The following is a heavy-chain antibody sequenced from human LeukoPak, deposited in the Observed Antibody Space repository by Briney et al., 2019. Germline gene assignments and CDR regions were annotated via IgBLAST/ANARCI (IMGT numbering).Heavy chain of an antibody. CDR3: ARIGGSRETGRIDY. J-gene: IGHJ4*02. CDR2: MNPNSGNT. Sequence: ASVKVSYKASGYTFTSYDINWVRQATGQGLEWMGWMNPNSGNTGYAQKFQGRVTITRNTSISTAYMELSSLRSEDTAVYYCARIGGSRETGRIDYWGQGTLVTVSS. CDR1: GYTFTSYD. V-gene: IGHV1-8*03. D-gene: IGHD1-26*01.